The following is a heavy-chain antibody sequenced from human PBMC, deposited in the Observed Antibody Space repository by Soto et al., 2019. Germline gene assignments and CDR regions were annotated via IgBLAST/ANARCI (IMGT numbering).Heavy chain of an antibody. D-gene: IGHD2-15*01. CDR3: ARRWGSAADY. V-gene: IGHV4-59*08. J-gene: IGHJ4*02. Sequence: QVQLQESGPGLVKPSETLSLTCTVSGGSISSYYWSWIRQPPGKGLEWIGYIYYSGSTNYNPSRXRXAXIXXDTSKNQVSLKLSSVTAADTAVYYCARRWGSAADYWGQGTLVTVSS. CDR1: GGSISSYY. CDR2: IYYSGST.